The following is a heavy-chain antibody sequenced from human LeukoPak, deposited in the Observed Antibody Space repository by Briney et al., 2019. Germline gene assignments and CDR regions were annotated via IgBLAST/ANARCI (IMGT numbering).Heavy chain of an antibody. Sequence: GGSLRLSCAASGFTFSSYAMHWVRQAPGKGLEWVAVISYDGSNKYYADSVKGRFTISRDNSKNTLYLQMNSLRAGDTAVYYCAREPIRKYYFDYWGQGTLVTVSS. V-gene: IGHV3-30-3*01. CDR3: AREPIRKYYFDY. J-gene: IGHJ4*02. D-gene: IGHD3-9*01. CDR1: GFTFSSYA. CDR2: ISYDGSNK.